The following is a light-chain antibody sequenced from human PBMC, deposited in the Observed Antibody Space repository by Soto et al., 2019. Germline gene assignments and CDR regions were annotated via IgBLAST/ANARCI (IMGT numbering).Light chain of an antibody. CDR3: SSYTSSSTRV. CDR1: SSDVGSYNL. J-gene: IGLJ3*02. Sequence: QSALTQPASVSGSPGQSITIACTGTSSDVGSYNLVSWYQQRPGKAPKLIIYEGSKRPSGVSIRFSASKSGNTASLTISGLQAEDEADYYCSSYTSSSTRVFGGGTKVTVL. V-gene: IGLV2-14*02. CDR2: EGS.